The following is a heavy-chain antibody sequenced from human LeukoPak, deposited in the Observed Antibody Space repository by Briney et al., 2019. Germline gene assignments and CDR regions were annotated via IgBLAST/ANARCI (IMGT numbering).Heavy chain of an antibody. D-gene: IGHD3-3*01. CDR2: ISDNGATT. CDR3: ARDWDYDFWSGYHHDAFDI. J-gene: IGHJ3*02. V-gene: IGHV3-23*01. CDR1: GFTFNTHV. Sequence: GGSLRLSCAASGFTFNTHVMNWVRQAPGKGLEWVSSISDNGATTYYADSVKGRFTLSRDNAKNSLYLQMNSLRAEDTAVYYCARDWDYDFWSGYHHDAFDIWGQGTMVTVSS.